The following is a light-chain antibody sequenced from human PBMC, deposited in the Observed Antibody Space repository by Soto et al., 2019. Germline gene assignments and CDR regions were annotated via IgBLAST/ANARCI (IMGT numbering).Light chain of an antibody. CDR2: DAS. V-gene: IGKV1-5*01. Sequence: DIQMTQSPSTLSASVGDRVTITCRASQSSSFWLAWYQRKPGKAPNLLIYDASSLESGVPSRFSGSGSGTEFTLTISSLQPDDFATYYCQQYNGYPLTFGGGTKVEIK. CDR3: QQYNGYPLT. J-gene: IGKJ4*01. CDR1: QSSSFW.